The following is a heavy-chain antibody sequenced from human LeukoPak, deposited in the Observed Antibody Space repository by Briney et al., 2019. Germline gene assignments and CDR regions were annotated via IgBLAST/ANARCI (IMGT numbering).Heavy chain of an antibody. V-gene: IGHV3-21*01. J-gene: IGHJ3*02. Sequence: PGGSLRLSCAASGFTFSSYSMNWVRQAPGKGLGWVSSISSSSSYIYYADSVKGRFTISRDNAKNSLYLQMNSLRAEDTAVYYCASGGYVHGAFDIWGQGTMVTVSS. CDR1: GFTFSSYS. CDR2: ISSSSSYI. D-gene: IGHD2-15*01. CDR3: ASGGYVHGAFDI.